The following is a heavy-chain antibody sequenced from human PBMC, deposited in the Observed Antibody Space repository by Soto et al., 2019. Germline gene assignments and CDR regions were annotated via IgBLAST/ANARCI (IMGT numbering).Heavy chain of an antibody. CDR2: TYHRSKWHY. CDR3: AMGAAVKNLFDI. J-gene: IGHJ3*02. CDR1: GDSVSSNRAA. V-gene: IGHV6-1*01. Sequence: SQTLSLTCAISGDSVSSNRAAWNWIRQSPSRGLEWLGRTYHRSKWHYDYAVSVRSRISISPDTSKNQLSLQLNSVTPEDTAVYNCAMGAAVKNLFDIWSQGTMVTVSS. D-gene: IGHD6-13*01.